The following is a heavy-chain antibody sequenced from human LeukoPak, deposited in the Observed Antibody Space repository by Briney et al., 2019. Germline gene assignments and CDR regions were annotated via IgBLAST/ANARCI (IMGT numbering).Heavy chain of an antibody. Sequence: PSETLSLTCIVSGGSITSYYWSWIRQPPGKGLEWIGYIYHSGSTYYNPSLKSRVTISVDRSKNQFSLKLSSVTAADTAVYYCAREIDSSGPMDVWGQGTTVTVSS. D-gene: IGHD3-10*01. V-gene: IGHV4-59*12. CDR1: GGSITSYY. CDR3: AREIDSSGPMDV. J-gene: IGHJ6*02. CDR2: IYHSGST.